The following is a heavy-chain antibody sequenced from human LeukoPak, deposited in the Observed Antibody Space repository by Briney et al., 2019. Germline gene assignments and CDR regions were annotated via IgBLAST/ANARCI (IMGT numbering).Heavy chain of an antibody. D-gene: IGHD5-12*01. J-gene: IGHJ4*02. CDR3: ARGGGATRIDY. V-gene: IGHV4-61*02. CDR1: GDSIRSGTYY. Sequence: SETLSLTCSVSGDSIRSGTYYWSWIRQPAGKGLEWIGRIYTSGSTSYNPSLKSRVTISVDTSKNQFSLKLTSVAAADTAVYYCARGGGATRIDYWGQGTLVTVSS. CDR2: IYTSGST.